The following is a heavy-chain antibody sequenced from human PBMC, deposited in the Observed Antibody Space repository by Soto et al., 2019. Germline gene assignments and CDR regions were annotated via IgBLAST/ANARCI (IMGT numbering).Heavy chain of an antibody. V-gene: IGHV1-3*01. J-gene: IGHJ4*02. CDR3: ARESDYEAVDY. CDR2: INAGNGNT. D-gene: IGHD4-17*01. Sequence: ASVKVSCNASGYTFTSYAMHLVRQAPGQRLEWMGWINAGNGNTKYSQKFQGRVTITRDTSASTAYMELSSLRSEDTAVYYCARESDYEAVDYWGQGTLVTVSS. CDR1: GYTFTSYA.